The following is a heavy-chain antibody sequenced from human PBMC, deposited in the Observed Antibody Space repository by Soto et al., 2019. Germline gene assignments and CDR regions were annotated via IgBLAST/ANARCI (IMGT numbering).Heavy chain of an antibody. CDR1: GGSISSSNW. Sequence: SETLSLTCAVSGGSISSSNWWSWVRQPPGKGLEWIGEIYHSGSTNYNPSLKSRVSISVDKSKNQFSLKLSSVTAADTAVYYCARVIATAINWFDPWGQGTLVPVS. D-gene: IGHD6-13*01. V-gene: IGHV4-4*02. J-gene: IGHJ5*02. CDR2: IYHSGST. CDR3: ARVIATAINWFDP.